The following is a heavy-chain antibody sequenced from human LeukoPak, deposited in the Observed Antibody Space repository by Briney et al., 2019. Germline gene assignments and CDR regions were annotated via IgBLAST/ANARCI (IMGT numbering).Heavy chain of an antibody. CDR3: AAFGVVIFSADLDY. V-gene: IGHV1-24*01. CDR2: FDPEDGET. CDR1: GYTLAELS. J-gene: IGHJ4*02. Sequence: ASVKVSCKVSGYTLAELSMHWVRQAPGKGLEWMGGFDPEDGETIYAQKFQGRVTMTEDTSTDTAYMELSSLRSEDTAVYYCAAFGVVIFSADLDYWGQGTLVTVSS. D-gene: IGHD3-3*01.